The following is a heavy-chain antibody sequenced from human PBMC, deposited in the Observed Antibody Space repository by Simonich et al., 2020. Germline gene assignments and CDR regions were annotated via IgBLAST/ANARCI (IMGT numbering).Heavy chain of an antibody. V-gene: IGHV4-34*01. J-gene: IGHJ3*02. Sequence: QVQLQQWGAGLLKPSETLSLTCAVYGGSSSGYYWSWISQPPGKGLEWIGEINHSGITNSHPSLKSRVTISVDTSKNQCSRKLSSVTAADTAVYYCARGKGWKNAFDIWGQGTMVTVSS. CDR1: GGSSSGYY. D-gene: IGHD1-1*01. CDR3: ARGKGWKNAFDI. CDR2: INHSGIT.